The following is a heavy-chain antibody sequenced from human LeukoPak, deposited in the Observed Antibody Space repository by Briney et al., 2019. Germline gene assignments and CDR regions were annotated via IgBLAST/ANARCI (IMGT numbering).Heavy chain of an antibody. CDR2: IIPIYGRA. J-gene: IGHJ4*02. V-gene: IGHV1-69*13. CDR1: GGSFTSYG. D-gene: IGHD3-3*01. Sequence: AASVKVSCKASGGSFTSYGISWVRQAPGQGLEWMGKIIPIYGRANYGQKFQGRVTITADESTTTSYMELSSLTAEDMAVYYCATGGAYEFRDDYWGQGTLVTVSS. CDR3: ATGGAYEFRDDY.